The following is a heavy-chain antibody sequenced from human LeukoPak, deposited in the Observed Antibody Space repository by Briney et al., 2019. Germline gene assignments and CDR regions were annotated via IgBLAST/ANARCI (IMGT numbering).Heavy chain of an antibody. CDR2: IYYSGST. Sequence: KPTETLSLTCTVSGGSISSSSYYWGWIRQPPGKGLEWIGSIYYSGSTYYNPSLKSRVTISVDTSKNQFSLKLSSVTAADTAVYYCARCRIAAAEAFDYWGQGTLVTVSS. D-gene: IGHD6-13*01. CDR3: ARCRIAAAEAFDY. V-gene: IGHV4-39*01. J-gene: IGHJ4*02. CDR1: GGSISSSSYY.